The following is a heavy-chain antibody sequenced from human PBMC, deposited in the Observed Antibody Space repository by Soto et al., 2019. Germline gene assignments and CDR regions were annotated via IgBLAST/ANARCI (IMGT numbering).Heavy chain of an antibody. D-gene: IGHD3-22*01. CDR2: IFHDGTA. Sequence: SETLSLTCAVSGVSISSGNWWTWVRQTPQRGLEYIGEIFHDGTANYYPSFERRVAISVDTSKNQFSLKLTSVTAADTAIYFCARLVYDTRLNYLYFEFWGQGALVTGSS. V-gene: IGHV4-4*02. CDR3: ARLVYDTRLNYLYFEF. J-gene: IGHJ4*02. CDR1: GVSISSGNW.